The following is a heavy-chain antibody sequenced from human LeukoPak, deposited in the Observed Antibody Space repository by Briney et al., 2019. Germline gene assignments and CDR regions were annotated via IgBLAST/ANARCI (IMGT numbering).Heavy chain of an antibody. CDR2: INSDGSST. CDR1: GFTFSSYW. J-gene: IGHJ4*02. D-gene: IGHD2-15*01. CDR3: VRGAAGDY. Sequence: RGSLRLSCAASGFTFSSYWMHWVRQVPGEGLVWVSRINSDGSSTNYADSVKGRFTISRDNAKNTLYLQINSLRAEDTALYYCVRGAAGDYWGQGTLVTVSS. V-gene: IGHV3-74*01.